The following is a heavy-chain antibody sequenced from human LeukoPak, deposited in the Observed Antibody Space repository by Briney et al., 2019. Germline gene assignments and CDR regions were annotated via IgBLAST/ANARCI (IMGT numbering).Heavy chain of an antibody. CDR2: ISSSGSFI. CDR1: GFTFSDYY. J-gene: IGHJ4*02. D-gene: IGHD3-22*01. CDR3: AREPYYDSSGYSPDY. Sequence: PGGSLRLSCAASGFTFSDYYMSWIRQAPGKGLEWVSYISSSGSFIYYADSVEGRFTISRDNAKNSLYLHMNSLRAEDTALYYCAREPYYDSSGYSPDYWGQGTLVTVSS. V-gene: IGHV3-11*04.